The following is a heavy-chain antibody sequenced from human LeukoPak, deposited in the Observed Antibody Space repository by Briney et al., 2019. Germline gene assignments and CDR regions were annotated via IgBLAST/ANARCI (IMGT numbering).Heavy chain of an antibody. Sequence: SKTLSLTCTVSGGSISSYYWSWIRQPPGKGLEWIGYIYYSGSTNYNPPLKSRVTISVDTSKSQFSLKLSSVTAADTAVYYCARDLSMVVTGYMDVWGKGTTVTVSS. CDR2: IYYSGST. V-gene: IGHV4-59*12. CDR1: GGSISSYY. CDR3: ARDLSMVVTGYMDV. J-gene: IGHJ6*03. D-gene: IGHD4-23*01.